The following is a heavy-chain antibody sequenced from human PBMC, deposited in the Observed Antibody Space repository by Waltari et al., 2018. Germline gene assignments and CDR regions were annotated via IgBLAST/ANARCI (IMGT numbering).Heavy chain of an antibody. D-gene: IGHD2-21*01. V-gene: IGHV1-69-2*01. Sequence: EVQLVQSGAEVKKPGATVKISCKASGYTFTDYYIHWVQQAPGKGLEWMGRVDPEDVETIYAEKFQGRVTITADTSTDTAYMELSSLRSEDTVVYYCATAGVVVVIAIFDYWGQGTLVTVSS. J-gene: IGHJ4*02. CDR1: GYTFTDYY. CDR3: ATAGVVVVIAIFDY. CDR2: VDPEDVET.